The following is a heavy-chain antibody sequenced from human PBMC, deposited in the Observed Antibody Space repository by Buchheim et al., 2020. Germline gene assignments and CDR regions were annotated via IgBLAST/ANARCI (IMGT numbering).Heavy chain of an antibody. CDR1: GFTFSSYS. CDR3: ATALVAGNYYYYGMDV. D-gene: IGHD6-19*01. CDR2: ISSSSSSTI. V-gene: IGHV3-48*04. Sequence: EVQLVESGGGLVQPGGSLRLSCAASGFTFSSYSMNWVRQAPGKGLEWVSYISSSSSSTIYYADPVKGRFTISRDNAKNSLYLQMNSLRAEDTAVYYCATALVAGNYYYYGMDVWGQGTT. J-gene: IGHJ6*02.